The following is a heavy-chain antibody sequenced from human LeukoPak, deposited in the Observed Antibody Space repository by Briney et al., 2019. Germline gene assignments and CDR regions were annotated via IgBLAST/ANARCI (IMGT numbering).Heavy chain of an antibody. CDR2: IYHTGST. J-gene: IGHJ5*02. D-gene: IGHD3-10*01. V-gene: IGHV4-30-2*01. CDR3: ARGDGSGSGRWFDP. Sequence: PSETLSLTCTVSGASISSGTYSWSWIRQPPGEGLEWIGYIYHTGSTYYNPSLKGRVTISVDRSKNQFSLSLNFVTAADTALYYCARGDGSGSGRWFDPWGRGTLITVSS. CDR1: GASISSGTYS.